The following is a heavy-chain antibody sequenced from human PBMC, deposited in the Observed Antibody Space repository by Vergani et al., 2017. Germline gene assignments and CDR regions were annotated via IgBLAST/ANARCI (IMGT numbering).Heavy chain of an antibody. D-gene: IGHD1-26*01. CDR3: ARPRLGIVGGGVDY. CDR2: IYHSGST. CDR1: GGSFSGYF. J-gene: IGHJ4*02. V-gene: IGHV4-34*01. Sequence: QVQLQQWGAGLLKPSETLSLTCAVYGGSFSGYFWSWIRQPPGKGLEWIGSIYHSGSTYYNPSLKSRVTISVDTSKNQFSLKLSSVTAADTAVYYCARPRLGIVGGGVDYWGQGTLVTVSS.